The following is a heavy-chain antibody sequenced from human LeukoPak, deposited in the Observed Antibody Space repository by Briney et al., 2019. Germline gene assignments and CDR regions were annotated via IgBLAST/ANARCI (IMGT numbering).Heavy chain of an antibody. J-gene: IGHJ4*02. D-gene: IGHD6-13*01. CDR1: GGSFSGYY. CDR3: ARHGARIAAAVYFDY. CDR2: INHSGST. V-gene: IGHV4-34*01. Sequence: SETLSLTCAVYGGSFSGYYWSWIRQPPGKGLEWIGEINHSGSTNYNPSLKSRVTISVDTSKNQFSLKLSSVTAADTAVYYCARHGARIAAAVYFDYWGQGTLVTVSS.